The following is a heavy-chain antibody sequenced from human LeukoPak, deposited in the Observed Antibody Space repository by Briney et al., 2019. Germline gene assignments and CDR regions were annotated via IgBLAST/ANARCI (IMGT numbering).Heavy chain of an antibody. CDR2: IYSGGST. D-gene: IGHD3-9*01. CDR3: AKDGDGYHN. CDR1: GFTVSNSY. J-gene: IGHJ4*02. V-gene: IGHV3-66*01. Sequence: PGGSLRLSCAASGFTVSNSYMSWVRQAPGKGLEWVSIIYSGGSTYYADSVKGRFTISRDNTKNSLYLQMNSLTAEDTAMYYCAKDGDGYHNWGQGALVTVSS.